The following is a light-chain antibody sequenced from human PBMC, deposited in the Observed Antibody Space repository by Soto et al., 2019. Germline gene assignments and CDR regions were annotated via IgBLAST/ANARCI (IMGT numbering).Light chain of an antibody. CDR2: AAS. Sequence: DVHMTQSPSSLSASVGDRVTITCRASQGISRSLAWYQQKPGKAPNLLIYAASTLQSGVPSRFSGSGSGTEFTLNISSLKSEGVAMYYCQKYDSAPLTLGGGTKVEIK. CDR3: QKYDSAPLT. J-gene: IGKJ4*01. CDR1: QGISRS. V-gene: IGKV1-27*01.